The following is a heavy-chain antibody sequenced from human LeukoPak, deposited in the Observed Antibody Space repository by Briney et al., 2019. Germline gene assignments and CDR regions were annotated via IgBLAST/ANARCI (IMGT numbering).Heavy chain of an antibody. CDR2: ISSSSSYI. CDR1: GFTFSSYS. Sequence: GGSLRLSCAASGFTFSSYSMNWVCQAPGKGLEWVSSISSSSSYIYYADSVKGRFTISRDNAKNSLYLQMNSLRAEDTAVYYCARDLSRYYYYGMDVWGQGTTVTVSS. J-gene: IGHJ6*02. D-gene: IGHD6-19*01. V-gene: IGHV3-21*01. CDR3: ARDLSRYYYYGMDV.